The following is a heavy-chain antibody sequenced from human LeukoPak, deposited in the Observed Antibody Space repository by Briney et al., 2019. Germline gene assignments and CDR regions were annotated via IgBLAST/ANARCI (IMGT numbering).Heavy chain of an antibody. CDR2: ISGSGGTI. V-gene: IGHV3-48*03. Sequence: GGSLRLSCAASGFTFSTYEMNWVRQAPGKGLEWVSYISGSGGTIYYADSVKGRFTISRDNSKNTLYLQMNSLRAEDTAVYYCTKGTIWLPFDYWGQGTLVTVSS. J-gene: IGHJ4*02. D-gene: IGHD5-18*01. CDR1: GFTFSTYE. CDR3: TKGTIWLPFDY.